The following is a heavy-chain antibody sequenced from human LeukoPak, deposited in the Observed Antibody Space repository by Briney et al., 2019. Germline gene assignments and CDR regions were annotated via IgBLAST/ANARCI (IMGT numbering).Heavy chain of an antibody. CDR3: ATVDGSYSGSYYYFDY. CDR1: GYTLTELS. Sequence: GSSVKVSCKVSGYTLTELSMHWVRQAPGNGLEWMGGFDPEDGETIYAQKFQGRVTMTEDTSTDTAYMELSSLRSEDTAVYCCATVDGSYSGSYYYFDYWGQGTLVTVSS. V-gene: IGHV1-24*01. D-gene: IGHD1-26*01. J-gene: IGHJ4*02. CDR2: FDPEDGET.